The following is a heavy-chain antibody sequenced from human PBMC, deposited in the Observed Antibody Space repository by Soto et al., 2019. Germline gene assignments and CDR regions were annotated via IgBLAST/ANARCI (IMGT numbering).Heavy chain of an antibody. CDR2: IRGSGGST. CDR1: GFTFSSYA. Sequence: GGSLRLSCAASGFTFSSYAMIWVRQAPGMGLEWVSGIRGSGGSTSYADSVKGRFTTSRDNSKNTLYLQMNSLSAEDTAIYYCAKDAIMVSSSFNYFDFWGQGALVTVSS. D-gene: IGHD6-13*01. J-gene: IGHJ4*02. V-gene: IGHV3-23*01. CDR3: AKDAIMVSSSFNYFDF.